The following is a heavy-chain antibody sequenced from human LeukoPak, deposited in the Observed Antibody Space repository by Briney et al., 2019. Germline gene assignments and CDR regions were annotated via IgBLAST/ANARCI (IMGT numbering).Heavy chain of an antibody. CDR3: ARVGATTYFYRYDAFDI. J-gene: IGHJ3*02. CDR2: IYHSGST. Sequence: SGTLSLTCAVSGGSISSSNWWSWVRQSPGKGLEWIGEIYHSGSTNYNPSLKSRVTISVDKSKNKISLKLSSVTAADTAVYYCARVGATTYFYRYDAFDIWGQGTMVTVSS. CDR1: GGSISSSNW. D-gene: IGHD1-26*01. V-gene: IGHV4-4*02.